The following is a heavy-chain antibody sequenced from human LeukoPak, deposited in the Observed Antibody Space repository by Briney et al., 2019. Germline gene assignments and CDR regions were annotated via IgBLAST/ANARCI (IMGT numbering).Heavy chain of an antibody. CDR1: GYTFTTYD. CDR3: ARVAGNCGGDCYRLVY. V-gene: IGHV1-8*01. D-gene: IGHD2-21*01. CDR2: MNPNSGNT. Sequence: ASVKVSFKASGYTFTTYDINWVRQATGQGLELMAWMNPNSGNTGYSQKFQGRVTMTRNTSISTAYMELSSLRSEDTAVYYCARVAGNCGGDCYRLVYWGQGTLVTVAS. J-gene: IGHJ4*02.